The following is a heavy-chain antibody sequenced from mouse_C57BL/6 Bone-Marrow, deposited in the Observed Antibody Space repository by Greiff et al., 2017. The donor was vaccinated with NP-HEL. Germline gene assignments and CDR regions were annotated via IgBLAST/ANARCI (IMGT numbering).Heavy chain of an antibody. J-gene: IGHJ1*03. CDR3: ARGGTPNYYGSSYWYFDV. V-gene: IGHV1-81*01. Sequence: VQLQQSGAELARPGASVKLSCKASGYTFTSYGISWVKQRTGQGLEWIGEIYPRSGNTYYNEKFKGKATLTADKSSSTAYMELRSLTSEDSAVYVCARGGTPNYYGSSYWYFDVWGTGTTVTVSS. CDR1: GYTFTSYG. CDR2: IYPRSGNT. D-gene: IGHD1-1*01.